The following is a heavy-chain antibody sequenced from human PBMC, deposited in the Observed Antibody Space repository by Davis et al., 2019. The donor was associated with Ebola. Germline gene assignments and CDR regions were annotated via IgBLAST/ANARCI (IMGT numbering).Heavy chain of an antibody. D-gene: IGHD3-16*01. CDR1: GYTFTGYY. CDR2: INPNSGGT. Sequence: ASVKVSCKASGYTFTGYYMHWVRQAPGQGLEWMGWINPNSGGTNYAQKFQGWVTMTRDTSISTAYMELSRLRSDDTAVYYCARRRYDYVGGTDAFDIWGQGTMVTVSS. CDR3: ARRRYDYVGGTDAFDI. J-gene: IGHJ3*02. V-gene: IGHV1-2*04.